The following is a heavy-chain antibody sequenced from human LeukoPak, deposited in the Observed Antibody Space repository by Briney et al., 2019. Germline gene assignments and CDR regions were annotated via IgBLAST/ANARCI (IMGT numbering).Heavy chain of an antibody. CDR1: GFTFSSYG. Sequence: GGSLRLSCAASGFTFSSYGIHWVRQAPGKGLEWVAFIRFDGSVKYYADSVKCRFTISRDNSKNTLYLQMNNVRAEDTAVYYCAKDLYGSGWTPDYWGHGTLLTVSS. D-gene: IGHD6-19*01. V-gene: IGHV3-30*02. CDR3: AKDLYGSGWTPDY. J-gene: IGHJ4*01. CDR2: IRFDGSVK.